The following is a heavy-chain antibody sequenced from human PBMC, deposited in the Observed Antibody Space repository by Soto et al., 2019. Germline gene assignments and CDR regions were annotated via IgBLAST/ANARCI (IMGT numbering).Heavy chain of an antibody. Sequence: QVQLQESGPGLVKPSETLSLTCTVSGGSVNSYYWSWIRQPPGKGLEWLGYIYYSGNTNYNPSLKSRVTISVDTSKNQFSLNLSSVNAADTAVYYCARHRGGVIVSNYWFFDLWGRGSLVTVSS. CDR1: GGSVNSYY. V-gene: IGHV4-59*08. CDR3: ARHRGGVIVSNYWFFDL. CDR2: IYYSGNT. J-gene: IGHJ2*01. D-gene: IGHD3-16*02.